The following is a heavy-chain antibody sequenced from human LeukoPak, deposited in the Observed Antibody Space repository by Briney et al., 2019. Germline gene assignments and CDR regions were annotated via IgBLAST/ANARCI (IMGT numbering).Heavy chain of an antibody. V-gene: IGHV4-38-2*02. CDR2: IYHSGST. CDR1: GYFISNGYY. CDR3: ARDRDYGSGSYFYYYYMDV. J-gene: IGHJ6*03. D-gene: IGHD3-10*01. Sequence: PSETLSLTCTVSGYFISNGYYWGWIRQPPGKGLEWIGSIYHSGSTYYNPSLKSRVTISVDTSNNQFSLKLSSVTAADTAVYYCARDRDYGSGSYFYYYYMDVWGKGTTVTISS.